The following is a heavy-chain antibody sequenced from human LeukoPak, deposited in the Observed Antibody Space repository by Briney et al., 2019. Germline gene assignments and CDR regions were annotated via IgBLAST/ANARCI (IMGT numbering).Heavy chain of an antibody. D-gene: IGHD1-26*01. CDR2: FDPEDGET. V-gene: IGHV1-24*01. CDR1: GYTLTELS. J-gene: IGHJ4*02. Sequence: ASVKVSCKVSGYTLTELSMHWVRQAPGKGLEWMGGFDPEDGETIYAQKFQGRVTMTEDTSTDTAYMELSSLRSEDTAVYYCATDLSSGSYFPALWYWGQGTLVTVSS. CDR3: ATDLSSGSYFPALWY.